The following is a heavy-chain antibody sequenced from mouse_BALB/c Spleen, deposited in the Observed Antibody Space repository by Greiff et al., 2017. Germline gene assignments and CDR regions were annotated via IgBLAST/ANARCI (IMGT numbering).Heavy chain of an antibody. CDR3: ARMVYYYAMDY. CDR2: INPSNGRT. D-gene: IGHD2-2*01. J-gene: IGHJ4*01. V-gene: IGHV1S81*02. Sequence: QVQLKQPGAELVKPGASVKLSCKASGYTFTSYWMHWVKQRPGQGLEWIGEINPSNGRTNYNEKFKSKATLTVDKSSSTAYMQLSSLTSEDSAVYYCARMVYYYAMDYWGQGTSVTVSS. CDR1: GYTFTSYW.